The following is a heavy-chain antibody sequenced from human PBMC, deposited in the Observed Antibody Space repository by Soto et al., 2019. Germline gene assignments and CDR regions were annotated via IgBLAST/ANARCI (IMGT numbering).Heavy chain of an antibody. Sequence: QVQLVESGGGVVQPGRSLRLSCAASGFTFSSYGMHWVRQAPGKGLEWVAVIWSDSVKGRFTISRDNSKNTLYLQMNSLRAEDTAVYYCARGDYYDSSGYAPADYWGQGTLVTVSS. D-gene: IGHD3-22*01. CDR3: ARGDYYDSSGYAPADY. V-gene: IGHV3-33*01. CDR2: IW. J-gene: IGHJ4*02. CDR1: GFTFSSYG.